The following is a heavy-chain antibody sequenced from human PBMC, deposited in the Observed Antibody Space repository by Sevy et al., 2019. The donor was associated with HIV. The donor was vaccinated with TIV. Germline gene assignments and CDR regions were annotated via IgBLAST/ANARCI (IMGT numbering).Heavy chain of an antibody. D-gene: IGHD3-22*01. CDR1: GFTFNTHA. CDR3: AKALNPALESMIEVIFRTLKGFDV. V-gene: IGHV3-23*01. Sequence: GGSLRLSCAASGFTFNTHAMNWVRQAPGKGLEWVSGISATGGGTYYTDSVKGRFTVSRDNSQNTLYLQMNSLRADEPAIYYCAKALNPALESMIEVIFRTLKGFDVWGQGTMVTVSS. CDR2: ISATGGGT. J-gene: IGHJ3*01.